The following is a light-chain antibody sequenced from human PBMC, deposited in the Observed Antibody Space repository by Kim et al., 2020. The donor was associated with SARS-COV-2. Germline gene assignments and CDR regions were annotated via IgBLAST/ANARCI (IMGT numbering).Light chain of an antibody. CDR1: ESVDSSK. Sequence: EIVLTQSPGTLSSSPGETATLSCRASESVDSSKLAWYQQKPGQAPRLLIFGASSRATGIPDRFSGSGSGTDFTLTISRLEPEDFAVYYCQQFGGSPPITFGQGTRLEIK. J-gene: IGKJ5*01. CDR2: GAS. CDR3: QQFGGSPPIT. V-gene: IGKV3-20*01.